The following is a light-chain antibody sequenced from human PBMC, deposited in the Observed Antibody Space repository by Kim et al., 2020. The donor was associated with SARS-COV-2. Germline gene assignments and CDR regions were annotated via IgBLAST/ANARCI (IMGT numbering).Light chain of an antibody. V-gene: IGLV6-57*02. J-gene: IGLJ3*02. CDR2: EDN. CDR1: SGRIASNY. Sequence: KTVTISCTGSSGRIASNYVQWYQQRPGSAPTTVIYEDNQRPSGGPDRFSGSIDSSSNSASLTISGLKTEDEADYYCQSYDSSNPWVFGGGTQLTVL. CDR3: QSYDSSNPWV.